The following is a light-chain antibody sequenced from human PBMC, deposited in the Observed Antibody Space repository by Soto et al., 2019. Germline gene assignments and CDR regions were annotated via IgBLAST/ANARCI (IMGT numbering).Light chain of an antibody. CDR3: LQYNSYSS. V-gene: IGKV1-5*03. Sequence: DIQMTQSPSTLSASVGDRVTITCRASQTISSWLAWYQQKPGKAPNLLIYKTSTLESGVPSRFSGSGSGTEFTLTINSLQPDDFATYYCLQYNSYSSFGQGTKLEIK. CDR2: KTS. J-gene: IGKJ2*03. CDR1: QTISSW.